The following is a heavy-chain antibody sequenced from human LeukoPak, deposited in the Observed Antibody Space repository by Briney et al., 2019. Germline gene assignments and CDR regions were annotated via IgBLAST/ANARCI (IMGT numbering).Heavy chain of an antibody. Sequence: EPGGTLRLSCAASGFTFSSYGMSWVRQAPGKGLEWVSAISGSGGSTYYADSVKGRFTISRDNSKNTLYLQMNSLRAEDTAVYYCAKSIAAAYYYYMDVWGKGTTVTISS. D-gene: IGHD6-6*01. CDR3: AKSIAAAYYYYMDV. J-gene: IGHJ6*03. CDR2: ISGSGGST. V-gene: IGHV3-23*01. CDR1: GFTFSSYG.